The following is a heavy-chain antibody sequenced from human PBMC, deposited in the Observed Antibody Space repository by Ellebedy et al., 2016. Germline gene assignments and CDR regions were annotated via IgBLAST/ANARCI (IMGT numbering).Heavy chain of an antibody. CDR1: GYTFTGYY. V-gene: IGHV1-2*02. D-gene: IGHD5-18*01. J-gene: IGHJ4*02. Sequence: ASVKVSCKASGYTFTGYYMHWVRQAPGQGLEWMGWINPNSGGTNYAQKFQGRVTITRDTSASTAYMELSSLRSEDTAVYYCARVGGYSYGYDYWGQGTLVTVSS. CDR2: INPNSGGT. CDR3: ARVGGYSYGYDY.